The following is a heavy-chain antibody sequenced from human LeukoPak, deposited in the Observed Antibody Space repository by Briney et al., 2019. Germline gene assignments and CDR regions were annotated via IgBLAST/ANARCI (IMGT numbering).Heavy chain of an antibody. J-gene: IGHJ4*02. CDR1: GFTFTSYG. CDR3: ARGTRGIVLAGEFFDY. D-gene: IGHD6-19*01. CDR2: ISYDGSNK. V-gene: IGHV3-30*03. Sequence: GGSLRLSCAASGFTFTSYGMHWVRQAPGKGLEWVAFISYDGSNKKYADSVKGRITISRDTSKNTLYLQMASLRAEDTAVYYCARGTRGIVLAGEFFDYWGQGTLVTVSS.